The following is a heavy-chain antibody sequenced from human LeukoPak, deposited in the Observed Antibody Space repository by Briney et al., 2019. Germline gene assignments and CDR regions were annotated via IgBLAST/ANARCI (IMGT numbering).Heavy chain of an antibody. V-gene: IGHV1-69*01. CDR1: GGTFSSYA. Sequence: SVKVSCKASGGTFSSYAISWVRQAPGQGLEWMGGIIPIFGTANYAQKFQGRVTITADESTSTAYMELSSLRSEDTAVYYCARDGSSPHGDYMDVWGKGTTVTVSS. CDR3: ARDGSSPHGDYMDV. J-gene: IGHJ6*03. CDR2: IIPIFGTA. D-gene: IGHD3-10*01.